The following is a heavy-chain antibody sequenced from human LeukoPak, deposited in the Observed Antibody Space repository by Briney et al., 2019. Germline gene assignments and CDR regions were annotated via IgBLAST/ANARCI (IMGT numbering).Heavy chain of an antibody. CDR1: GYTFTSYD. D-gene: IGHD6-19*01. CDR3: ARGGGGIAVAGRDFDY. V-gene: IGHV1-8*01. J-gene: IGHJ4*02. Sequence: ASVKVSCKDSGYTFTSYDINWVRQAPGQGLEWMGWMNTNSGNTDYAQKFQGRVTMTRNTSISTAYMELRSRRSEDTAVYYCARGGGGIAVAGRDFDYWGQGTLVTVSS. CDR2: MNTNSGNT.